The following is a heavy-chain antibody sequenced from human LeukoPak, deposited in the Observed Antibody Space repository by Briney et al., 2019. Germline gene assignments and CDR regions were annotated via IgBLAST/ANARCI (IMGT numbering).Heavy chain of an antibody. CDR2: IIPIFGTA. CDR1: GGTFSSYA. J-gene: IGHJ6*02. V-gene: IGHV1-69*01. Sequence: SVKVSCKASGGTFSSYAISWVRQAPGQGLEWMGGIIPIFGTANYAQKFPGRVTITADESTSTAYMELSSLRSEDTAVYYCAREEDIVVVPAAIHYYYGMDVWGQGTTVTVSS. CDR3: AREEDIVVVPAAIHYYYGMDV. D-gene: IGHD2-2*02.